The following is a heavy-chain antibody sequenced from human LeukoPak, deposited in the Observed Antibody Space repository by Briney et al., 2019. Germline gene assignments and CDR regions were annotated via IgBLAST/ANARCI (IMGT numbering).Heavy chain of an antibody. CDR1: GGSISSYY. CDR3: ATLRTRSYYGMDV. CDR2: ISDIGSI. Sequence: SETLSLTCTVSGGSISSYYWSWIRQPPGKGLEWIAYISDIGSINYNPSLKSRVTISLETSKNQFSLKLSSVTAADTAVYYCATLRTRSYYGMDVWGQGTTVTVS. J-gene: IGHJ6*02. D-gene: IGHD3-16*01. V-gene: IGHV4-59*08.